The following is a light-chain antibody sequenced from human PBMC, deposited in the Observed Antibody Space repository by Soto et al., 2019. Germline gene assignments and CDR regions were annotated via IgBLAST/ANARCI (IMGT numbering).Light chain of an antibody. CDR3: QQYNSFIWT. J-gene: IGKJ1*01. CDR1: QTISSW. V-gene: IGKV1-5*03. CDR2: NAS. Sequence: DIQTTQSPYALSASVGDRVTLICRASQTISSWLGWYQQKGGQAPKLLISNASILDSGVRSRFSGSGSGTEFNLTISSLQPEDFATYHCQQYNSFIWTFGQGPKVDI.